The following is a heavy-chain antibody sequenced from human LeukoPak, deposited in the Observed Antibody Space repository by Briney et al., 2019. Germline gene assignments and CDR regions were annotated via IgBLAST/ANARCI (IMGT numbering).Heavy chain of an antibody. CDR3: ARSLDGYSRLLDY. CDR2: INHSGST. CDR1: GGSFSGYY. J-gene: IGHJ4*02. Sequence: PSETLSLTCAVYGGSFSGYYWSWIRQPPGKGLEWIGEINHSGSTNYNPSLKSRVTISVDTSKNQFSLKLSSVTAADTAVYYCARSLDGYSRLLDYWGQGTLVTVSS. V-gene: IGHV4-34*01. D-gene: IGHD5-24*01.